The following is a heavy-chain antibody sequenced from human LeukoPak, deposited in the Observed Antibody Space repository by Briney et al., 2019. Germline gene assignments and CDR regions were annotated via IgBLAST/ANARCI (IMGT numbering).Heavy chain of an antibody. CDR2: ISAYNGNT. V-gene: IGHV1-18*01. J-gene: IGHJ6*03. CDR3: ARVGDSSGYYYHYYYYYMDV. Sequence: VASVKVSCKASGYTFTSYGISWVRQAPGQGLEWMGWISAYNGNTNYAQKLQGRVTMTTDTSTSTAYMELRSLRSDDTAVYYCARVGDSSGYYYHYYYYYMDVWGKGTTVTVSS. CDR1: GYTFTSYG. D-gene: IGHD3-22*01.